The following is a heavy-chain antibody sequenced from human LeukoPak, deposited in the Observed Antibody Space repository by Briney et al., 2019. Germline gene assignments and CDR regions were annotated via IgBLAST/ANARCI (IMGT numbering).Heavy chain of an antibody. CDR1: AFTFDDFP. Sequence: GGSLRLSCTASAFTFDDFPMHWVRQAPGKGLDWVSLILKDGSNAFYADSVKGRFTISRDNSGNTLSLQMNSLRAEGTAIYYCARDFHYFFDYCGQGTLVTVSS. CDR3: ARDFHYFFDY. J-gene: IGHJ4*02. D-gene: IGHD3-9*01. V-gene: IGHV3-30-3*01. CDR2: ILKDGSNA.